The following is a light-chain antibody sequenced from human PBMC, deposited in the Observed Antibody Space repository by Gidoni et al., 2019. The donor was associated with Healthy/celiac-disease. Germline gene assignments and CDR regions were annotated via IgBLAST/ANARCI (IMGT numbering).Light chain of an antibody. J-gene: IGLJ2*01. CDR2: GNT. Sequence: QSVLTQPPSVSGAPGQRVTISCTGSSSNIGAGYAVHWYHQLPGTAPKRLINGNTNRPSGVPDRFSGSKSGTSASLAITGLQAEDEADYYCQSYDSSLSGSVFGGGTKLTVL. CDR3: QSYDSSLSGSV. V-gene: IGLV1-40*01. CDR1: SSNIGAGYA.